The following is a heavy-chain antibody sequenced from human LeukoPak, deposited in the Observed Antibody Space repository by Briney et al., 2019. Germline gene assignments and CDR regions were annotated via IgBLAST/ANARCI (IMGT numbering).Heavy chain of an antibody. CDR1: GFTFSSYA. CDR3: AKDLGYYYGSGSYPYYFDY. Sequence: GGSLRLSCAASGFTFSSYAMSWVRQAPGKGLEWVSAISGSGGSTYYADSVKGRFTISRDNSKNTLYLQMNSLRAEDTAVYYCAKDLGYYYGSGSYPYYFDYWDQGTLVTVSS. D-gene: IGHD3-10*01. J-gene: IGHJ4*02. CDR2: ISGSGGST. V-gene: IGHV3-23*01.